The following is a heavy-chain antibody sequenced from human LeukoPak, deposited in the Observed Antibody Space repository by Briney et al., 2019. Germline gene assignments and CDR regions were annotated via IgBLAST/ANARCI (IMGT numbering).Heavy chain of an antibody. CDR2: IWYDGSNK. V-gene: IGHV3-33*01. D-gene: IGHD3-10*01. CDR1: GFTFSSYG. J-gene: IGHJ6*03. CDR3: AIREGLYGSDSYYAGYYYYMDV. Sequence: GGSLRLSCAASGFTFSSYGMHWVRQAPGKGLEWVAVIWYDGSNKYYADSVKGRFTISRDNSKNTLYLQMNSLRAEDTAVYYCAIREGLYGSDSYYAGYYYYMDVWGKGTTVTVSS.